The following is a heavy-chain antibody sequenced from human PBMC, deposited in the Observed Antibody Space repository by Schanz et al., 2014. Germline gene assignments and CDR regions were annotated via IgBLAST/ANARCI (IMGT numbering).Heavy chain of an antibody. D-gene: IGHD1-1*01. CDR3: ARGRGGATAALDF. CDR2: ITSGGGST. Sequence: EVQLVESGGGLVRPGGSLRLSCAASGFTFSTYAMHWVRQAPGMGLEYVSAITSGGGSTDYTNTVKGRFTISRDNSQNPPYLKMGSLRPEDMAVYYCARGRGGATAALDFWGQGTLVTVSS. CDR1: GFTFSTYA. J-gene: IGHJ4*02. V-gene: IGHV3-64*01.